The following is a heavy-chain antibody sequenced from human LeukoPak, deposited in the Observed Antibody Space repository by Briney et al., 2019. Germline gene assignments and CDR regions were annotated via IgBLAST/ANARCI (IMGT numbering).Heavy chain of an antibody. D-gene: IGHD7-27*01. CDR3: AKDGGLWVSAHWGDS. CDR2: ISGSGGST. J-gene: IGHJ4*02. V-gene: IGHV3-23*01. Sequence: GGSLRLSCAASGFTFSSYAMSWVRQAPGKGLEWVSAISGSGGSTYYADSVKGRFTISRDNSKDTLYLQMNSLRAEDTAVYYCAKDGGLWVSAHWGDSWGRGTLVTVSS. CDR1: GFTFSSYA.